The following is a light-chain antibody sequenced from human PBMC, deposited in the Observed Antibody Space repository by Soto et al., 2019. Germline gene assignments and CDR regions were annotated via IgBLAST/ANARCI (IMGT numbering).Light chain of an antibody. CDR1: QSLSGY. CDR2: DAS. CDR3: QQRSNGLT. V-gene: IGKV3-11*01. Sequence: EIFLTQSPGPLSLSPGERATLSCRASQSLSGYLAWYQQKPGQAPRLLIYDASNRATGIPARFSGSGSGTDFTLTISSLEPEDFAVYYCQQRSNGLTFGGGTKVDIK. J-gene: IGKJ4*01.